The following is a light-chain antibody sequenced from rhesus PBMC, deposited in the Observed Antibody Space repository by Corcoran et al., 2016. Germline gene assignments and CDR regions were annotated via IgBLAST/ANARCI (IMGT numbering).Light chain of an antibody. CDR1: QSLLSSNGYNY. CDR2: YGS. J-gene: IGKJ4*01. CDR3: MQALQTPLT. V-gene: IGKV2-60*01. Sequence: DIVMTQTPLSLPVTLGEPASISCRSSQSLLSSNGYNYLNWYLQKPGQSPPLLIYYGSNRASRGPDRVSGRGSGTDFTLKMSRVEAEDVGVYYCMQALQTPLTFGGGTKVEIK.